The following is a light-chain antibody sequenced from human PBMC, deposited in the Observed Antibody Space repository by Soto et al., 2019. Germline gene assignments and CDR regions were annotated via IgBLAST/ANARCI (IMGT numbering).Light chain of an antibody. V-gene: IGLV1-44*01. CDR1: SSNVGSNT. CDR3: AARDDSLNAVV. J-gene: IGLJ2*01. CDR2: HNN. Sequence: VLTQPPSASGTPGQRVTISCSGSSSNVGSNTVDWYQQLPGTAPKLLIYHNNQRPSGVPDRFSGSKSGTSASLAISGLQPEDEADYYCAARDDSLNAVVFGGGTQLTVL.